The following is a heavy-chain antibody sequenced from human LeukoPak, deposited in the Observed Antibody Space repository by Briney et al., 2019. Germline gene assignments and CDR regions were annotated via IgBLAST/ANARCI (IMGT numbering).Heavy chain of an antibody. CDR1: GYTFTGYY. J-gene: IGHJ6*03. CDR2: INPNSGGT. Sequence: ASVKVSCKASGYTFTGYYMHWVRQAPGQGLEWMGLINPNSGGTNYAQKFQGRVTMTRDTSISTAYMELSRLRSDDTALKYCQPLYFSEMRYSYTDVWGKGSTVTVSS. D-gene: IGHD2-2*02. V-gene: IGHV1-2*02. CDR3: QPLYFSEMRYSYTDV.